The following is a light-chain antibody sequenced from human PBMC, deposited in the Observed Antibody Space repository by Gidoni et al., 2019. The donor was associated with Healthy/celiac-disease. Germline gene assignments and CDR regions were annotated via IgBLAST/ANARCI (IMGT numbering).Light chain of an antibody. V-gene: IGKV3-15*01. CDR1: QSISSN. CDR3: QQYSNWPRT. Sequence: EIVMTQSPATLSVSPGERATLSCRASQSISSNLAWYQQKPGQAPRLLIYGASTRPPGIPARFSARGSGTEFTLTISSLQSEDFAVYYCQQYSNWPRTFGQGTKLEIK. CDR2: GAS. J-gene: IGKJ2*02.